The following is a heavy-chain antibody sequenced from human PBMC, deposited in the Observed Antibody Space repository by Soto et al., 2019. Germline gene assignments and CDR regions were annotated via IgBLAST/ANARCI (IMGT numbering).Heavy chain of an antibody. CDR2: IYHSGST. V-gene: IGHV4-4*02. J-gene: IGHJ6*02. CDR1: GGSISSSNW. CDR3: ARDGQRAYYDLWSGYYTADYYYYGMDV. D-gene: IGHD3-3*01. Sequence: SETLSLTCAVSGGSISSSNWWSWARQPPGKGLEWIGEIYHSGSTNYNPSLKSRVTISVDKSKNQFSLKLSSVTAADTAVYYCARDGQRAYYDLWSGYYTADYYYYGMDVWGQGTTVTVSS.